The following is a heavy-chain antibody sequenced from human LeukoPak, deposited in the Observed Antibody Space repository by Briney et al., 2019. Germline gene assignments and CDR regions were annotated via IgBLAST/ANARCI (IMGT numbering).Heavy chain of an antibody. CDR3: ARDNRWSADF. Sequence: GGSLRLSCAASGFTFSRHWMYWVRQAPGKGLEWVANIKQDGSAKPYVDSVKGRFTISRDNAKNSLFLQMNSLRVEDTAVYYCARDNRWSADFWGQGTLVTVSS. D-gene: IGHD2-15*01. V-gene: IGHV3-7*03. CDR1: GFTFSRHW. J-gene: IGHJ4*02. CDR2: IKQDGSAK.